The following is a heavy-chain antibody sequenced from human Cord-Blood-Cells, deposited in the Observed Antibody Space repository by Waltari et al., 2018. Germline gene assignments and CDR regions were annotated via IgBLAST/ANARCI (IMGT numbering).Heavy chain of an antibody. CDR3: ARFGDYFDY. J-gene: IGHJ4*02. CDR2: SYYSGST. D-gene: IGHD3-10*01. CDR1: GGSISSYY. V-gene: IGHV4-59*01. Sequence: QVQLQESGPGLVKPSETLSLTCTVSGGSISSYYWSWIRQPPGKGLEWIGYSYYSGSTNYNPSLKSRVTISVDTSKNQFSLKLSSVTAADTAVYYCARFGDYFDYWGQGTLVTVSS.